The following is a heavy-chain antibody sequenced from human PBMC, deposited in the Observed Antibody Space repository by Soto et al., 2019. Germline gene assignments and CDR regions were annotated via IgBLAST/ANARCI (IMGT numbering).Heavy chain of an antibody. J-gene: IGHJ5*02. V-gene: IGHV4-34*01. Sequence: SETLSLTCAVYGGSVNGYYWNWIRQPPGKGLEWIGEINHTGGTHYNPSLKSRATMSVDTSKNQFSLRLSSVTAADTAIYYCATRITVFGLLIPPFDTWGQGTQVTVSS. CDR2: INHTGGT. CDR3: ATRITVFGLLIPPFDT. D-gene: IGHD3-3*01. CDR1: GGSVNGYY.